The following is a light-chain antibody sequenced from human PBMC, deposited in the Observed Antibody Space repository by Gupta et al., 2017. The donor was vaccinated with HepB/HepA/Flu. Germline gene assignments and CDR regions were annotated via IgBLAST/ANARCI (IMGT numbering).Light chain of an antibody. J-gene: IGKJ1*01. CDR3: HLYGASPRT. V-gene: IGKV3-20*01. CDR2: GTS. Sequence: EVVLTQSPDTLSLSPRERVTLSCRASQSVSNSYLAWYQHKPGQAPRLLIYGTSIRATGIPDRFSGSGSGTDFTLSISRLEPEDFAVYFCHLYGASPRTFGRGTKVEIK. CDR1: QSVSNSY.